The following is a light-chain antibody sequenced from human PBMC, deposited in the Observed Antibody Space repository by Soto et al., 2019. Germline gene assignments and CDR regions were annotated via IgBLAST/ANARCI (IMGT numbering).Light chain of an antibody. CDR1: SSDVGGYNY. V-gene: IGLV2-11*01. J-gene: IGLJ2*01. CDR3: CSYAGSYTLV. CDR2: DVS. Sequence: QSVLTQPRSVSGSPGQSVTISCTGTSSDVGGYNYVSWYQQHPGKAPKLMIYDVSKRPSGVPDRFSGSESGNTASLTTSGLQAEDEADYYCCSYAGSYTLVFGGGTKVTVL.